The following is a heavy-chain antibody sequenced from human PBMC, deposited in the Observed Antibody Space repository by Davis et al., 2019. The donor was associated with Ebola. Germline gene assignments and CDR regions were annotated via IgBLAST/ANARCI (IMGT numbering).Heavy chain of an antibody. V-gene: IGHV4-39*07. CDR1: GDSLSRSYYY. CDR3: ARDRDYGDYAGDAFDI. J-gene: IGHJ3*02. Sequence: MPSETLSLTCTVSGDSLSRSYYYWAWIRQPPGKGLEWIASIYYSGTTYYNPSLKSRVTISVDTSKNQFSLKLSSVTAADTAVYYCARDRDYGDYAGDAFDIWGQGTMVTVSS. D-gene: IGHD4-17*01. CDR2: IYYSGTT.